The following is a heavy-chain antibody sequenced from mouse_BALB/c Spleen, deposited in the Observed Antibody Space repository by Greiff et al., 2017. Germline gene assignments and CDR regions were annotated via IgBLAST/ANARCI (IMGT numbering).Heavy chain of an antibody. Sequence: EVNVVESGGGLVQPGGSRRLSCAASGFTFSSFGMHWVRQAPEKGLEWVAYISSGSSTIYYADTVKGRFTISRDNPKNTLFLQMTSLRSEDTAMYYCARGRVIAYWGQGTLVTVSA. V-gene: IGHV5-17*02. CDR1: GFTFSSFG. J-gene: IGHJ3*01. CDR2: ISSGSSTI. CDR3: ARGRVIAY.